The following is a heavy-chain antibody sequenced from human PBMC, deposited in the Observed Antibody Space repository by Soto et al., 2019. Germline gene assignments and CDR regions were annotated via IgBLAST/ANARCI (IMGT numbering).Heavy chain of an antibody. J-gene: IGHJ5*02. CDR1: GGSINNGDYY. V-gene: IGHV4-30-4*01. CDR2: IYYSGNT. Sequence: QVQLQESGPGLVKPSQTLSLTCTVSGGSINNGDYYWSWIRQPPGKGLEWIGYIYYSGNTYYNPSLKSRVTISVDTSKNQVSLKLSSVTAADTAVYYCARAAGGLRSPTIWFDPWGQGTLVTVSS. D-gene: IGHD5-12*01. CDR3: ARAAGGLRSPTIWFDP.